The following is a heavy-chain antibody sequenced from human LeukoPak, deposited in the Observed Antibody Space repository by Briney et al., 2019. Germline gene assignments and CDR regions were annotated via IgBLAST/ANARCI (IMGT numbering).Heavy chain of an antibody. CDR1: GYRFTSYW. CDR2: IYPGDSDT. Sequence: GESLKISCKGSGYRFTSYWIGWVRQMPGKGLKWMGIIYPGDSDTRYSPSFQGQVTISADKSISTAYLQWSSLKASDTAMYYCARQPIGGQYDSSGYPTDAFDIWGQGTMVTVSS. J-gene: IGHJ3*02. D-gene: IGHD3-22*01. V-gene: IGHV5-51*01. CDR3: ARQPIGGQYDSSGYPTDAFDI.